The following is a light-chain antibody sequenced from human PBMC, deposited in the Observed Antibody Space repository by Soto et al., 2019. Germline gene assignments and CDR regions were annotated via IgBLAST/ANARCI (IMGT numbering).Light chain of an antibody. CDR3: QQYDNRSPIT. V-gene: IGKV1-33*01. J-gene: IGKJ5*01. Sequence: DIQMTQSPSTLSASVGDRVTITCQASQDISNYLNWYQQKPGKAPKLLIYDASNMETGVPSRFSGSGSGTDFTFTISSLQSEDIATYYCQQYDNRSPITFGQGTRLEIK. CDR2: DAS. CDR1: QDISNY.